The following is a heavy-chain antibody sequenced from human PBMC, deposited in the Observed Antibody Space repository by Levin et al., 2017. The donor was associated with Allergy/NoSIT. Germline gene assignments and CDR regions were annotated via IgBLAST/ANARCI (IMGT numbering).Heavy chain of an antibody. V-gene: IGHV3-74*01. Sequence: QTGGSLRLSCAASGFTFSSYWMHWVRQAPGKGLVWVSRINSDGSSTSYADSVKGRFTISRDNAKNTLYLQMNSLRAEDTAVYYCARDGVYDSSGYYYYYYGMDGWGQGTTVTVSS. D-gene: IGHD3-22*01. CDR3: ARDGVYDSSGYYYYYYGMDG. J-gene: IGHJ6*02. CDR1: GFTFSSYW. CDR2: INSDGSST.